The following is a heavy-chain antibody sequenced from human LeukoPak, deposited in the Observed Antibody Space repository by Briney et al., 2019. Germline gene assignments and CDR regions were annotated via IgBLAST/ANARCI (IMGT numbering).Heavy chain of an antibody. CDR1: GFTFSNYW. V-gene: IGHV3-7*03. J-gene: IGHJ6*02. D-gene: IGHD6-19*01. Sequence: GGSLRLSCAASGFTFSNYWITWVRQAPGKGLEWMANIKQDGSEKYYMDSVKGRFTISRDNAKNSLFLQMNSLRAEDTAVYYCARGPFTGTGSHSGYYYYPMDVWGQGTTVTVSS. CDR3: ARGPFTGTGSHSGYYYYPMDV. CDR2: IKQDGSEK.